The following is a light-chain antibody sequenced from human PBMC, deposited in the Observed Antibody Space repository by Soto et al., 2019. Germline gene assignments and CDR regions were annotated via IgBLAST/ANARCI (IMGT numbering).Light chain of an antibody. CDR1: QSVSSN. V-gene: IGKV3-15*01. J-gene: IGKJ3*01. CDR3: QQYNKWPLFT. Sequence: IVMTQSPVTLSVSPGDRATLSCRASQSVSSNLAWYQQKPGQAPRLLFYAASTRATGIPARFSGSGSGTEFTLSISSLQSEDFAVYYCQQYNKWPLFTFGPGTKLDIK. CDR2: AAS.